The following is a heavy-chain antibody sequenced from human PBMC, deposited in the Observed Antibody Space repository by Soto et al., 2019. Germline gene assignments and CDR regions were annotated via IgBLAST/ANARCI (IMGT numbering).Heavy chain of an antibody. CDR3: ARDRGYSYGLKGAPDY. J-gene: IGHJ4*02. CDR2: INPSGGST. CDR1: GYTFTSYY. Sequence: ASVKVSCKASGYTFTSYYMHWVRQAPGQGLEWMGIINPSGGSTSYAQKFQGRVTMTRDTSTSTVYMELSSLRSEDTAVYYCARDRGYSYGLKGAPDYWGQGTLVTVSS. D-gene: IGHD5-18*01. V-gene: IGHV1-46*01.